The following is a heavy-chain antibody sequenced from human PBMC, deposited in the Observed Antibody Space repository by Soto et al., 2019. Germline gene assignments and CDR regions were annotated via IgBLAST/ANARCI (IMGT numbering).Heavy chain of an antibody. V-gene: IGHV1-69*12. CDR3: ASVETQRYYYGMDV. J-gene: IGHJ6*02. Sequence: QVQLVQSGAEVKKPGSSVKVSCKASGGTFSSYAISWVRQAPGQGLEWMGGIIPIFGPADYAQKFQGRVTVSADESTSTAYMELSRLRSEDTAVYYCASVETQRYYYGMDVWCQGTTVTVSS. CDR2: IIPIFGPA. CDR1: GGTFSSYA. D-gene: IGHD2-15*01.